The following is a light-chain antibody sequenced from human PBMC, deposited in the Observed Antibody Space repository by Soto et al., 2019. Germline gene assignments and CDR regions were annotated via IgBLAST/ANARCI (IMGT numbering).Light chain of an antibody. CDR1: SSEVGGYNH. CDR3: SSYTSSSTPYV. CDR2: DVS. V-gene: IGLV2-14*01. J-gene: IGLJ1*01. Sequence: QSVLTQPASVSGSPGQSITISCTGNSSEVGGYNHVSWYQQHPGKAPKLMIYDVSNRPSGVSNRFSGSKSGNTASLTISGLQAEDEADYYCSSYTSSSTPYVFGTGTKVTVL.